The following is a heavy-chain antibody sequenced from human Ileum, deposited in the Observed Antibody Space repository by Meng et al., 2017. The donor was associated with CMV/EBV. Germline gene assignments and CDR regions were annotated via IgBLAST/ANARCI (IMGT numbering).Heavy chain of an antibody. Sequence: LGLSCASSVLTFITFWMSWFRQAPGKGLEWVAHIKQDGSEKYYVDSVKGRFTISRDNTENSLFLQMNTLRAEDTAVYYCATTSGSSYWGQGALVTVSS. D-gene: IGHD6-6*01. CDR1: VLTFITFW. CDR3: ATTSGSSY. J-gene: IGHJ4*02. CDR2: IKQDGSEK. V-gene: IGHV3-7*01.